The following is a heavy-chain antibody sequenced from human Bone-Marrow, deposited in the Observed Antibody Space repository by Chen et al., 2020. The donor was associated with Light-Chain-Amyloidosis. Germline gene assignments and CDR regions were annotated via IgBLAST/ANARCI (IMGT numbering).Heavy chain of an antibody. V-gene: IGHV3-30*04. Sequence: QVQLVESGGGVVQPGRSLRLSCEASGFTFSSYAMDWVRQAPGKGLEWVAVISFHERNKYYADSVKGRFTISRDNSKNTLYLQMNSLRAEDTAVYYCAREGYCSSSSCPFDYWGQGTLVTVSS. CDR2: ISFHERNK. D-gene: IGHD2-2*01. J-gene: IGHJ4*02. CDR3: AREGYCSSSSCPFDY. CDR1: GFTFSSYA.